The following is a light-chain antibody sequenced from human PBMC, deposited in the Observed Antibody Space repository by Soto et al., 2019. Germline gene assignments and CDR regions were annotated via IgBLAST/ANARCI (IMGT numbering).Light chain of an antibody. V-gene: IGKV3-20*01. J-gene: IGKJ5*01. CDR1: QSVAANY. Sequence: EVVLTQSPGTLSLSPGERATLSCRASQSVAANYLAWYQQKRGQXPRLLIYGASSRATGIPDRFSGTGSETDFTITISGLQSEDSAVYVCQQYNNWPFSFGQGTRLEIK. CDR2: GAS. CDR3: QQYNNWPFS.